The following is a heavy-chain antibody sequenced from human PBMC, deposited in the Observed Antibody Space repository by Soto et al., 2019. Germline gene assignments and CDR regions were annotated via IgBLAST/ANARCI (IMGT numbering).Heavy chain of an antibody. J-gene: IGHJ2*01. CDR1: GFTFSSYA. D-gene: IGHD3-16*01. V-gene: IGHV3-23*01. Sequence: EVQLLESGGGLVQPGGSLRLSCAASGFTFSSYAMSWVRQAPGKGLEWVSAISGSGGSTYYADSVKGRFTLSRDNSKKTLSLQMNRLRAEDTAVYDCAKRTGGVYFDLWGRGTLVTVSS. CDR3: AKRTGGVYFDL. CDR2: ISGSGGST.